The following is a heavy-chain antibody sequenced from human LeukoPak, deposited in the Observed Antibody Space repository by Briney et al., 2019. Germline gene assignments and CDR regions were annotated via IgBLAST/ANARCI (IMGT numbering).Heavy chain of an antibody. CDR3: ARDSTWQLDY. D-gene: IGHD5-12*01. J-gene: IGHJ4*02. CDR1: GFIFSNYG. Sequence: PGGSLRLSCAASGFIFSNYGMNWVRQAPGKGLEWVANIQEDGSYIYYVDSVRGRFTISRDNTKNSLFLQMNSLRADDTAVYFCARDSTWQLDYWGQGTLVTVSS. CDR2: IQEDGSYI. V-gene: IGHV3-7*03.